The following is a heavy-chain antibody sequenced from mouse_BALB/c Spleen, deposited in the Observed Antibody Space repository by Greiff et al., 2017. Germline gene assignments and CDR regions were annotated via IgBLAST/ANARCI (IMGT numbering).Heavy chain of an antibody. D-gene: IGHD2-1*01. CDR2: IWAGGST. V-gene: IGHV2-9*02. Sequence: VMLVESGPGLVAPSQSLSITCTVSGFSLTSYGVHWVRQPPGKGLEWLGVIWAGGSTNYNSALMSRLSISKDNSKSQVFLKMNSLQTDDTAMYYCARGRDGNQFPYYAMDYWGQGTSVTVSS. J-gene: IGHJ4*01. CDR1: GFSLTSYG. CDR3: ARGRDGNQFPYYAMDY.